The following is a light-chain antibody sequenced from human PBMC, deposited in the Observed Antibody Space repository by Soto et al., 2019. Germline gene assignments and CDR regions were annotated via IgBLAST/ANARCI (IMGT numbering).Light chain of an antibody. CDR1: QSVSSTY. CDR2: GAS. V-gene: IGKV3-20*01. J-gene: IGKJ2*01. Sequence: EIVLTQSAGSLSLSPGDRATLSCRASQSVSSTYLAWYQQNPGQAPRLLIYGASSRATGIPDRFSGSGSGTDFTLTISRLEPEDFAVYFCQQYGSSSYTFGQGTKLEIK. CDR3: QQYGSSSYT.